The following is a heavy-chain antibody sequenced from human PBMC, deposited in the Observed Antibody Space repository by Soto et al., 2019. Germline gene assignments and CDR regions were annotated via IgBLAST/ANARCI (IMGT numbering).Heavy chain of an antibody. CDR3: AKGGTKQWPHPPLG. V-gene: IGHV3-23*01. CDR2: ISGSGGST. CDR1: GFTFSSYA. D-gene: IGHD6-19*01. Sequence: AGGSLRLSCAASGFTFSSYAMSWVRQAPGKGLEWVSAISGSGGSTYYADSVKGRFTISRDNSKNTLYLQMNSLRAEDTAVYYCAKGGTKQWPHPPLGWGQGTLVTVS. J-gene: IGHJ4*02.